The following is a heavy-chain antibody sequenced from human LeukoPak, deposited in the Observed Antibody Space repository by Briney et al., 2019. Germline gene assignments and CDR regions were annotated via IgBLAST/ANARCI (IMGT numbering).Heavy chain of an antibody. J-gene: IGHJ5*02. V-gene: IGHV3-48*01. CDR1: GFTFGDHI. CDR2: VSGSGSTV. Sequence: PGGSLRLSCAASGFTFGDHIMNWVRQLPGKRLEWVAYVSGSGSTVYYADSVKGRFTVSRDNGKSSLYLQMNSLRAEDTAVYYCARDPSGFIAVAGTDWFDPWGQGTLVTVSS. D-gene: IGHD6-19*01. CDR3: ARDPSGFIAVAGTDWFDP.